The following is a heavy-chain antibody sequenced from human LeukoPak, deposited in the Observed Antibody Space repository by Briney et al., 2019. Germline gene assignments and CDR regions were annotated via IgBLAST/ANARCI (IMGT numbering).Heavy chain of an antibody. D-gene: IGHD3-10*01. CDR1: GYTFTNYG. CDR3: ARHHRGLRSGYYYYMDV. V-gene: IGHV1-18*01. CDR2: ISVYNGNT. Sequence: GASVKVSCKASGYTFTNYGLSWVRQAPGQGLEWMGWISVYNGNTNYTQKLQGRVTMTIDRSTSTAYMELRSLRSDDTAVYYCARHHRGLRSGYYYYMDVWGKGTTVTVSS. J-gene: IGHJ6*03.